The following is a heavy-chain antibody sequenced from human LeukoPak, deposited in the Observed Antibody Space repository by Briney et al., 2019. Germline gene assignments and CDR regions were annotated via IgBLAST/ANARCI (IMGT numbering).Heavy chain of an antibody. Sequence: PGGSLRLSCAASGFAFRKYWMHWVRQAPGKGLVWVSRINSDGSWTSYADSVKGRFTISRDNAKNTVYLQMNSLRAEDTAVHYCASLVVTADRAFDIWGQGTMVTVSP. V-gene: IGHV3-74*01. D-gene: IGHD2-21*02. CDR3: ASLVVTADRAFDI. CDR2: INSDGSWT. CDR1: GFAFRKYW. J-gene: IGHJ3*02.